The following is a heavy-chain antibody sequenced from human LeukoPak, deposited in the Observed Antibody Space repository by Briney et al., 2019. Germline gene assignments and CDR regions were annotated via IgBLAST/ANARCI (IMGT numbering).Heavy chain of an antibody. V-gene: IGHV3-23*01. D-gene: IGHD1-26*01. J-gene: IGHJ5*02. CDR3: AKDMELAS. CDR1: GFTFSSYA. CDR2: ISSSGANA. Sequence: GGSLRLSCAASGFTFSSYAMSWVRQAPGKGLEWVSLISSSGANAYYADSVKGRFTISRDNSKNTLYLQMNNLRGEDTAEYYCAKDMELASWGQGTLVIVSS.